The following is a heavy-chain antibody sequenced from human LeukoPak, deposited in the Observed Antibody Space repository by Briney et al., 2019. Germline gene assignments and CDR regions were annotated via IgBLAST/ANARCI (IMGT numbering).Heavy chain of an antibody. CDR1: GFTFSSYW. J-gene: IGHJ6*02. Sequence: GGSLRLPCAASGFTFSSYWMNWARQAPGKGLEWVASINHNGNVNYYVDSVKGRFTISRDNAKNSLYLQMSNLRAEDTAVYVCARGGCLDVGGQGATVTVSS. CDR2: INHNGNVN. CDR3: ARGGCLDV. D-gene: IGHD3-16*01. V-gene: IGHV3-7*03.